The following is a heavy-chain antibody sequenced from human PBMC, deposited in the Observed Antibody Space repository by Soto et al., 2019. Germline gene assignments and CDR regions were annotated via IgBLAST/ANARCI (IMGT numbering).Heavy chain of an antibody. V-gene: IGHV4-30-4*01. Sequence: MTSETLSLTCTVFGGSVSIGDYLWSWIRQRPGKGLEWIGYIHDSGNTYYNPSLKSRVTISLDTSKNQFSLKVTSMTAADTAVYFCARARGGDSGDYASLFDRWGQGNLVTVSS. CDR3: ARARGGDSGDYASLFDR. D-gene: IGHD4-17*01. CDR2: IHDSGNT. J-gene: IGHJ5*02. CDR1: GGSVSIGDYL.